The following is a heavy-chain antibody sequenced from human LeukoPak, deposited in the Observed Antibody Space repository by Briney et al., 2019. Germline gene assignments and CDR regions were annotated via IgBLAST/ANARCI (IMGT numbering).Heavy chain of an antibody. CDR2: INGDGSST. V-gene: IGHV3-74*01. D-gene: IGHD5-24*01. CDR1: GFTFSNAW. J-gene: IGHJ4*02. CDR3: AWSRAGYNYLVY. Sequence: GGSLRLSCAASGFTFSNAWMSWVRQVPGKGLVWVSRINGDGSSTNYADSVKGRFTISRDNAKNTLYLQMNSLRAEDTAVYYCAWSRAGYNYLVYWGQGTLVTVSS.